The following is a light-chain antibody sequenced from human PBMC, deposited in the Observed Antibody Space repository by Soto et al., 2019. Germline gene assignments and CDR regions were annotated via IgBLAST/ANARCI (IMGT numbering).Light chain of an antibody. CDR3: QQYGSSRGVT. V-gene: IGKV3-20*01. Sequence: EIVLTQSPGTLSLSPGERATLSVMSSQSVSSSYLAWYQQKPGQAPRLLIYGASSRATGIPDRFSGSGSGTDFTLTISRLEPEDFAVYYCQQYGSSRGVTFGQGTRLEIK. J-gene: IGKJ5*01. CDR1: QSVSSSY. CDR2: GAS.